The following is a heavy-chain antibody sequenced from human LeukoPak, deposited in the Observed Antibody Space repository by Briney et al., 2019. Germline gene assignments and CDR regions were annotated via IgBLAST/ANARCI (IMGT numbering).Heavy chain of an antibody. J-gene: IGHJ6*02. CDR1: GGSFSGYY. V-gene: IGHV4-34*01. CDR2: INHSGST. Sequence: PSETLSLTCAVYGGSFSGYYWSWIRQPPGKGLEWIGEINHSGSTNYNPSLKSRVTISVDTSKNQISLKLSSVTAADTAVYYCARGRSSLTYYYGSGSYSMCMDVWGQGTTVTVSS. CDR3: ARGRSSLTYYYGSGSYSMCMDV. D-gene: IGHD3-10*01.